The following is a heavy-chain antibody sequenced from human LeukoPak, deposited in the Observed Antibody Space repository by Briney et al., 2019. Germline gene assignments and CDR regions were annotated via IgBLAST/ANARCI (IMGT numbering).Heavy chain of an antibody. CDR2: IYFSGST. J-gene: IGHJ4*02. CDR1: GGSISGSDFY. V-gene: IGHV4-39*02. Sequence: SETLSLTCTVSGGSISGSDFYWGWIRQPPGKGLEWIGNIYFSGSTYYNPSLKSRVTISVDTSKNQFSLRLTSVTAADTAVYYCARERHNIYSYGFDYWGQGTLVTVSS. CDR3: ARERHNIYSYGFDY. D-gene: IGHD5-18*01.